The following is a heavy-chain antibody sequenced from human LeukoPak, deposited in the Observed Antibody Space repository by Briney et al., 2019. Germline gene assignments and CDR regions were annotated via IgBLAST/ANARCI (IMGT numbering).Heavy chain of an antibody. D-gene: IGHD2-2*01. V-gene: IGHV5-51*01. CDR2: IYPGDSDT. Sequence: GESLKISCKGSGYSFTTYWIGWVRQMPGKGLEWMGIIYPGDSDTRYSPSFQGQVTISADRSISTAYLQWSSLKASDTAMYYCARQHCSSTTCPFDYWGQGTLVTVSS. CDR1: GYSFTTYW. CDR3: ARQHCSSTTCPFDY. J-gene: IGHJ4*02.